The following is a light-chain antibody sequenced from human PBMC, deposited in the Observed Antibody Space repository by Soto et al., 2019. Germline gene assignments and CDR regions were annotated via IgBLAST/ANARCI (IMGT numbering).Light chain of an antibody. CDR3: SSYTSSSHVV. CDR2: EVS. Sequence: QSALTQPASVSGSRGQSITISCTGTSSDVGGYNYVSWYQQHPGKAPKLMIYEVSNRPSGVSNRFSGSKSGNTASLTISGLQAEDEADYYCSSYTSSSHVVFGGGTKLTVL. J-gene: IGLJ2*01. V-gene: IGLV2-14*01. CDR1: SSDVGGYNY.